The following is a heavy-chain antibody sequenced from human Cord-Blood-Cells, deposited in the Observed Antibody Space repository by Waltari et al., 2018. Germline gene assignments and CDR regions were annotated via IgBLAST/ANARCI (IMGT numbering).Heavy chain of an antibody. V-gene: IGHV3-15*01. CDR2: IKSKTYGGTT. CDR1: GFTFSNAW. J-gene: IGHJ4*02. Sequence: EVQLVESGGGLVKPGGSLRLSCAASGFTFSNAWMSWVRQAPGKGLEGVGRIKSKTYGGTTDYAAPVKGRFTISRDDSKNTLYLQMNSLKTEDTAVYYCTTEPNWGRRYWGQGTLVTVSS. CDR3: TTEPNWGRRY. D-gene: IGHD7-27*01.